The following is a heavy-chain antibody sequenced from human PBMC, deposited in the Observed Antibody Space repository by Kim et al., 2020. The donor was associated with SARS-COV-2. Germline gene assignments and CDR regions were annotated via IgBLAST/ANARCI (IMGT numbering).Heavy chain of an antibody. J-gene: IGHJ6*02. CDR1: GYSFTSYW. V-gene: IGHV5-51*01. D-gene: IGHD6-19*01. Sequence: GESLKISCKGSGYSFTSYWIGWVRQMPGKGLEWMGIIYPGDSDTRYSPSFQGQVTIPADKSISTAYLQWSSLKASDTAMYYCARQNSSGWYGGYYYYGMDVWGQGTTVTVSS. CDR3: ARQNSSGWYGGYYYYGMDV. CDR2: IYPGDSDT.